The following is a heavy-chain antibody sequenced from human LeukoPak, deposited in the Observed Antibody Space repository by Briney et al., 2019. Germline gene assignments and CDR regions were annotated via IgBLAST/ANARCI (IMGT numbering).Heavy chain of an antibody. CDR1: GFTFNSFG. CDR3: AKDYDSSGWAAFDI. J-gene: IGHJ3*02. D-gene: IGHD3-22*01. CDR2: ISYDGSNK. V-gene: IGHV3-30*18. Sequence: GGSLRLSCAASGFTFNSFGMHWVRQAPGKGLEWVAVISYDGSNKYFADSVKGRFTISSDNSKNTLYLQMNSLRAEDTAVYYCAKDYDSSGWAAFDIWGQGTMVTVSS.